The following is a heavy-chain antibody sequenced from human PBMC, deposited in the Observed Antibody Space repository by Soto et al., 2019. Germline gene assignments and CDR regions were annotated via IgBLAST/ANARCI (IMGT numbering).Heavy chain of an antibody. Sequence: QVQLVQSGAELKKPGSSVKVSCKASGDTFSGYPINWVRQAPGEGLEWMGRIIPVFGTTNDAQRFEGRVTFTADETTNTAYMELRRLMSEDTAVYDCASDGRCGELTYWGPGTLVNDSS. V-gene: IGHV1-69*18. CDR2: IIPVFGTT. D-gene: IGHD1-26*01. CDR3: ASDGRCGELTY. J-gene: IGHJ4*01. CDR1: GDTFSGYP.